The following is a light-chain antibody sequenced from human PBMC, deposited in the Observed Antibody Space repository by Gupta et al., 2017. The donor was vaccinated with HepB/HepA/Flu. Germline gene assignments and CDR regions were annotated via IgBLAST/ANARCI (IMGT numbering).Light chain of an antibody. CDR2: AAS. CDR1: QAIRNE. J-gene: IGKJ2*01. CDR3: RQDDSYPRT. V-gene: IGKV1-6*02. Sequence: AIQMTQFPSSLSASLGDRVTITCRASQAIRNELGWYQQRPGKAPKLLIYAASTVQSGVPSRFIGSGSGTDFTLTISSLQPEDFATYYCRQDDSYPRTFGQGTKLEI.